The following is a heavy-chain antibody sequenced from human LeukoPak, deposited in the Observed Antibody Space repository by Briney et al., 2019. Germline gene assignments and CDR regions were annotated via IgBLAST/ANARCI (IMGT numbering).Heavy chain of an antibody. Sequence: PGGSLRLSCAASGFTFSSYGMHWVRQAPGKGLEWVAFIRYDGSNKYYADSVKGRFTISRDNSKNTLYLQMNSLRAEDTAVYYCARGRDTTGTTRAAFDIWGQGTMVTVSS. D-gene: IGHD1-1*01. V-gene: IGHV3-30*02. CDR3: ARGRDTTGTTRAAFDI. J-gene: IGHJ3*02. CDR2: IRYDGSNK. CDR1: GFTFSSYG.